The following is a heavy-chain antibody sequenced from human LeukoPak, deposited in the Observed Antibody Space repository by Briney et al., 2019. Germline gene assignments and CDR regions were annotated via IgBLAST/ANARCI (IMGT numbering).Heavy chain of an antibody. D-gene: IGHD3-22*01. CDR1: GFTFSSYA. J-gene: IGHJ4*02. CDR2: ISGSGGST. V-gene: IGHV3-23*01. Sequence: PGGSLRLSCEASGFTFSSYAMSWVRQAPGKGLEWVSAISGSGGSTYYADSVKGRFTISRDNSKNTLYLQMNSLRAEDTAVYYCAKDQYDSSGYYPDYWGQGTLVTVSS. CDR3: AKDQYDSSGYYPDY.